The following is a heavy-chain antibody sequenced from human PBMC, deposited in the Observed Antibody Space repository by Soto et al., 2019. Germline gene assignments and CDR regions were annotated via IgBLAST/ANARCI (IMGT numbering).Heavy chain of an antibody. CDR2: ISGGGGST. D-gene: IGHD2-15*01. Sequence: EVQLLESGGGVVQPGGSLGLSCAVSGFTFSNYVMSWVRQAPGKGLEWVSSISGGGGSTHYGDSVKARFTMSRDNSKKMLYIQMNKLRAQDTAIYYCAKWLYCNGDDCSVYYHYHMDVWGKGTTVIVSS. CDR1: GFTFSNYV. J-gene: IGHJ6*03. V-gene: IGHV3-23*01. CDR3: AKWLYCNGDDCSVYYHYHMDV.